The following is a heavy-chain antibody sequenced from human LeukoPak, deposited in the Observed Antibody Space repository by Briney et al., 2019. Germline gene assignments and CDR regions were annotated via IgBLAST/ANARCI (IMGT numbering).Heavy chain of an antibody. CDR1: GGSISNYY. Sequence: KTSETLSLTCTVSGGSISNYYWSWIRQPPGKGLEWIGYISYSGSTNYNPSLRSRVTIPVDTSKNQFSLKLSSVTAADTAVYYCARRGIQLWLRGGYFDYWGQGTLVTVSS. CDR3: ARRGIQLWLRGGYFDY. CDR2: ISYSGST. V-gene: IGHV4-59*08. J-gene: IGHJ4*02. D-gene: IGHD5-18*01.